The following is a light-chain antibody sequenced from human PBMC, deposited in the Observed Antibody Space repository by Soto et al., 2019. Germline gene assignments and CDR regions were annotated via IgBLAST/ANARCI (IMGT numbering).Light chain of an antibody. J-gene: IGKJ3*01. CDR2: SAS. V-gene: IGKV3-20*01. Sequence: EIVLTQFPATLSLSPGERATLSCRASQSLHSNFLVWYQQKPGQAPRLLISSASRRATGIPDRFSGSGSGTYFTLTISRLDPEDVAVYYCHQSGSSPLTFGPGTKV. CDR1: QSLHSNF. CDR3: HQSGSSPLT.